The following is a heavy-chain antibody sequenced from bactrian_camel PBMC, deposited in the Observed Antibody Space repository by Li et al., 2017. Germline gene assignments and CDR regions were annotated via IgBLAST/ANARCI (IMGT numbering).Heavy chain of an antibody. D-gene: IGHD7*01. CDR1: GFTSNKCG. CDR2: IGSDEST. V-gene: IGHV3S44*01. J-gene: IGHJ6*01. Sequence: VQLVESGGGSVQAGGSLRLSCTAPGFTSNKCGMDWYRQAAGKEREWVSRIGSDESTMYADSAKGRSTISKDKAKDTVYLQMSDLKPEDAAMYSCRTAPGEYGGTWCYGTWDQGTQVTVS. CDR3: RTAPGEYGGTWCYGT.